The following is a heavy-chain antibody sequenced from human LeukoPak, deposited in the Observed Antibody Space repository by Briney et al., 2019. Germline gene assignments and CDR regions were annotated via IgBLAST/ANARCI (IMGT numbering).Heavy chain of an antibody. CDR1: GGSISSYY. CDR2: IYYSGST. V-gene: IGHV4-59*01. J-gene: IGHJ4*02. Sequence: PSETLSLTCTVSGGSISSYYWSWIRQPPGKGLEWIGYIYYSGSTNYNPSLKGRVTISVDTSKNQFSLKLSSVTAADTAVYYCARALWFGEIHLEDWGQGTLVTVSS. D-gene: IGHD3-10*01. CDR3: ARALWFGEIHLED.